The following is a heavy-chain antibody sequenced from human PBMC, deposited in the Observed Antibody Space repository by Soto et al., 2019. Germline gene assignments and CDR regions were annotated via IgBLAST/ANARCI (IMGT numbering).Heavy chain of an antibody. D-gene: IGHD3-10*01. J-gene: IGHJ6*02. CDR1: GGSFTGYY. Sequence: SETLSLTCAVYGGSFTGYYWSWIRQPPGKGLEWIGEINHSGSTNYNPSLKSRVTISVDTSKNQFSLKLSSVTAADTAVYYCARGPLWFGVGYYYYGMDVWGQGTTVT. CDR2: INHSGST. CDR3: ARGPLWFGVGYYYYGMDV. V-gene: IGHV4-34*01.